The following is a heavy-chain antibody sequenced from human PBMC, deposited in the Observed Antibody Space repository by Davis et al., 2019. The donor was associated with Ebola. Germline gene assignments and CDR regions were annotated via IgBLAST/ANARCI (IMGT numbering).Heavy chain of an antibody. J-gene: IGHJ4*02. CDR2: INPSGGTT. CDR1: GYTLVSYY. D-gene: IGHD4-17*01. Sequence: ASVKVSCKASGYTLVSYYAHWVRQAPGQGLEWMGIINPSGGTTTYAQKFQGRVTMTRDTSTNTLYMELSSLTSGDTAVYYCTTVTIPDNNDYWGQGTLVTVSS. V-gene: IGHV1-46*03. CDR3: TTVTIPDNNDY.